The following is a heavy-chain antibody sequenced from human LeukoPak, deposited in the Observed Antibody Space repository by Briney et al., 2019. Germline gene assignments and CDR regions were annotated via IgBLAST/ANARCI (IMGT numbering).Heavy chain of an antibody. CDR3: ANPKGDSGSYYTFDY. CDR1: GFTFSSYG. D-gene: IGHD3-10*01. J-gene: IGHJ4*02. Sequence: GGSLRLSCAASGFTFSSYGMHWVRQAPGKGLEWVAVVWYDGSNKYYADSVKGRFTISRDNSKNTLYLQMNSLRAEDTAIYYCANPKGDSGSYYTFDYWGQGTLVTVSS. V-gene: IGHV3-33*06. CDR2: VWYDGSNK.